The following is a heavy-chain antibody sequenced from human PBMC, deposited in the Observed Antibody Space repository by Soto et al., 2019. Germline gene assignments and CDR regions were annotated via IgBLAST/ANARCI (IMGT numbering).Heavy chain of an antibody. V-gene: IGHV3-33*01. D-gene: IGHD5-18*01. CDR2: IWYDGSNK. CDR3: ARDPSSIWLVRTYHYFNLVV. CDR1: GGTLGSYC. Sequence: SCKASGGTLGSYCMHWVRQDPGKGLEWVAVIWYDGSNKYYEDSVRGRFTISRDNSKNTLYLQMSSLRVEDTAVYYCARDPSSIWLVRTYHYFNLVVWGQGTTFTVSS. J-gene: IGHJ6*03.